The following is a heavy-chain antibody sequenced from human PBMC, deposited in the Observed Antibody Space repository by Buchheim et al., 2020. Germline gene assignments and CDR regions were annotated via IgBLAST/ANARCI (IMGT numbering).Heavy chain of an antibody. CDR2: INHSGST. CDR3: ARGRPAVPRDYFDY. V-gene: IGHV4-34*01. D-gene: IGHD2-2*01. CDR1: GGSFSGYY. Sequence: QVQLQQWGAGLLKPSETLSLTCAVYGGSFSGYYWSWIRQPPGRGLEWIGEINHSGSTNYNPSLKSRVTISVDTSKNQFSLKLSSVTAADTAVYYCARGRPAVPRDYFDYWGQGTL. J-gene: IGHJ4*02.